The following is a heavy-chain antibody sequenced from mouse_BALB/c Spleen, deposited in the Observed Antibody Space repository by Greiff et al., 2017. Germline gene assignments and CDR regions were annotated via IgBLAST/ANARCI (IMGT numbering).Heavy chain of an antibody. Sequence: EVQGVESGGGLVKPGGSLKLSCAASGFTFSSYAMSWVRQTPEKRLEWVATISSGGSYTYYPDSVKGRFTISRDNAKNTLYLQMSSLRSEDTAMYYCATSYRDPYFYVWGAGTTVTVSS. CDR2: ISSGGSYT. V-gene: IGHV5-9-3*01. J-gene: IGHJ1*01. CDR1: GFTFSSYA. CDR3: ATSYRDPYFYV. D-gene: IGHD2-14*01.